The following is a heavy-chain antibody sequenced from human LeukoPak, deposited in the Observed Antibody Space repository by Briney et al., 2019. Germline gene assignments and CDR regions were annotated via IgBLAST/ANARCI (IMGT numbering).Heavy chain of an antibody. Sequence: PGRSLRLSCAPSGFTFDDYAMHWVRQAPGKGLEWVSGISWNSGDIGYADSVKGRFAISRDNAKNSLYLQLNSLRDEDTALYYCVKVYGFSYGYIDYWGQGTLVTVSS. D-gene: IGHD5-18*01. CDR3: VKVYGFSYGYIDY. J-gene: IGHJ4*02. V-gene: IGHV3-9*01. CDR1: GFTFDDYA. CDR2: ISWNSGDI.